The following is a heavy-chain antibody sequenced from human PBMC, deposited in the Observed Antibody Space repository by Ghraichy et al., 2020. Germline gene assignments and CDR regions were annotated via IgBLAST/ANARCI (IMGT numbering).Heavy chain of an antibody. Sequence: SETLSLTCAVYGGSFSGYYWSWIRQPPGKGLEWIGEINHSGNTNYNPSLKSRVTISVDTSKNQFSLKLSSVTAADTAVYYCASSGGYSSSWYLNDYWGQGTLVTVSS. D-gene: IGHD6-13*01. CDR3: ASSGGYSSSWYLNDY. V-gene: IGHV4-34*01. J-gene: IGHJ4*02. CDR2: INHSGNT. CDR1: GGSFSGYY.